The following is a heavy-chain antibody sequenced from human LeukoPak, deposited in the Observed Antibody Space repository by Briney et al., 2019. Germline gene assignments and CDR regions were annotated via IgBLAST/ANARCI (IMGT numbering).Heavy chain of an antibody. CDR3: AIRFGRLEAGGTPFDS. Sequence: SETLSLTCTVSGGSISSYYWSWIRQPAGKGLEWIGRIYTSGSTNYNPSLKSRVTMSVDTSKNQFSLKLTSVTAADTALYYCAIRFGRLEAGGTPFDSWGQGTLVTVSS. CDR2: IYTSGST. J-gene: IGHJ4*02. V-gene: IGHV4-4*07. D-gene: IGHD6-13*01. CDR1: GGSISSYY.